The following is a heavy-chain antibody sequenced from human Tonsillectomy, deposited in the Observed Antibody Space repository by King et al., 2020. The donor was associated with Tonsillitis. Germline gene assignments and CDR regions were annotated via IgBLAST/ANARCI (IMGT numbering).Heavy chain of an antibody. V-gene: IGHV1-2*02. J-gene: IGHJ4*02. CDR3: ARGRYCSGGSCYSHFDY. CDR2: VNPYSGGT. Sequence: QLVQSGADVKKPGASVKVSCKASGYTFTDYYIHWVRQAPGQGPEWMGWVNPYSGGTNFAQNFQGRVTMTRDPSISTAYMEVSTLRSDDTAVYYCARGRYCSGGSCYSHFDYWGQGTLVTVSS. D-gene: IGHD2-15*01. CDR1: GYTFTDYY.